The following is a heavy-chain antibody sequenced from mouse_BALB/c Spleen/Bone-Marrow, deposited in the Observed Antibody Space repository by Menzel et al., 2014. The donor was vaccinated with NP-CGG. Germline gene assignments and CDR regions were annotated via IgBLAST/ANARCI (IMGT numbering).Heavy chain of an antibody. CDR1: GFSLIGYG. Sequence: VMLVESGPGLVAPSQSLSITCTVSGFSLIGYGINWVRQPPGKGLERLGMIWGDGNTDYNSAPKSRLSISKDNSKSQVFLKMNSLQTDDTARYYCARAPGYDLYYAMDYWGQGTSVTVSS. D-gene: IGHD1-2*01. CDR3: ARAPGYDLYYAMDY. CDR2: IWGDGNT. J-gene: IGHJ4*01. V-gene: IGHV2-6-7*01.